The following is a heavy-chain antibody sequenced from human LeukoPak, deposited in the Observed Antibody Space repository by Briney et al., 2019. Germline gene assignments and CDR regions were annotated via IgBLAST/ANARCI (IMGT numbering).Heavy chain of an antibody. J-gene: IGHJ4*02. CDR2: IRYDGSNK. CDR3: AKDIGMATIRHFDY. CDR1: GFTFSSYG. D-gene: IGHD5-24*01. Sequence: PGGSLRLSCAASGFTFSSYGMHWVRQAPGKGLEWVAFIRYDGSNKYYADSVKGRFTISRDNSKNTLYLQMNSLRAEDTAVYYCAKDIGMATIRHFDYWGQGTLVTVSS. V-gene: IGHV3-30*02.